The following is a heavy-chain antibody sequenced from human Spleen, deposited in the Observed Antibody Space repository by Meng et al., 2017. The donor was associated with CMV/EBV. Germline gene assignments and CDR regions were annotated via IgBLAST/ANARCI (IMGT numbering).Heavy chain of an antibody. CDR3: AKTSRGSYYDFDY. V-gene: IGHV3-33*06. Sequence: ASGFTFSSYVMHWVRQAPGKGLEWVAVIWYDGSNKYYADSVKGRFTISRDNSKNTLYLQMNSLRTEDTAVYYCAKTSRGSYYDFDYWGQGTLVTVSS. D-gene: IGHD1-26*01. J-gene: IGHJ4*02. CDR2: IWYDGSNK. CDR1: GFTFSSYV.